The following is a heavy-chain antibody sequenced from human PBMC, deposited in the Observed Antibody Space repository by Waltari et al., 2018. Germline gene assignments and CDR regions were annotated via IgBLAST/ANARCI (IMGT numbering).Heavy chain of an antibody. CDR3: AREGVDYGDHKGVWGLDV. Sequence: QVQLVQSGAEVKKPGASVKVSCQASGYIFTGYYIHWVPQAPGQGLEWMGWINPKSGGTKYAQKFQGRVTMTRDTSISTAHMELNSLRSDDTAVFFCAREGVDYGDHKGVWGLDVWGQGTTVSVS. V-gene: IGHV1-2*02. CDR1: GYIFTGYY. CDR2: INPKSGGT. J-gene: IGHJ6*02. D-gene: IGHD4-17*01.